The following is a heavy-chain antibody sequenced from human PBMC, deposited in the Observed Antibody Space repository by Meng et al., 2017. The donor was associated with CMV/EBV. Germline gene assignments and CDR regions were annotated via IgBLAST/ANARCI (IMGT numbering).Heavy chain of an antibody. D-gene: IGHD2-2*01. J-gene: IGHJ6*02. Sequence: ASVKVSCKASGYTFTGYYMHWVRQAPGQGLEWMGWINPNSGGTNYAQKFQGRVTMTRDTSISTAYMELSRLRSDDTAVYYCARESTYCSSTSCYYYYGMDVWGQGTTVTVPS. CDR1: GYTFTGYY. V-gene: IGHV1-2*02. CDR3: ARESTYCSSTSCYYYYGMDV. CDR2: INPNSGGT.